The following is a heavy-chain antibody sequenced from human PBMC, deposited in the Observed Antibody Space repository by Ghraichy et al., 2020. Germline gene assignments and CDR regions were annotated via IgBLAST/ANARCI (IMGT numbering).Heavy chain of an antibody. J-gene: IGHJ3*02. CDR3: ASEVVVGATTYAFDI. D-gene: IGHD1-26*01. V-gene: IGHV3-21*01. CDR2: ISSSSSYI. Sequence: LSLTCAASGFTFSSYSMNWVRQAPGKGLEWVSSISSSSSYIYYADSVKGRFTISRDNAKNSLYLQMNSLRAEDTAVYYCASEVVVGATTYAFDIWGQGTMVTVSS. CDR1: GFTFSSYS.